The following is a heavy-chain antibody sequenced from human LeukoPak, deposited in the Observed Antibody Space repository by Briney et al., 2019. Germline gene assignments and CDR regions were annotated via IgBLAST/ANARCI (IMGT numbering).Heavy chain of an antibody. V-gene: IGHV4-59*12. Sequence: SETLSLTCTVSGGSISSYYWSWIRQPPGKGLEWIGYIYYSGSTNYNPSLKSRVTISVDTSKNQFSLKLSSVTAADTAVYYCARDLSAVAGFDYWGQGTLVTVSS. CDR3: ARDLSAVAGFDY. J-gene: IGHJ4*02. D-gene: IGHD6-19*01. CDR1: GGSISSYY. CDR2: IYYSGST.